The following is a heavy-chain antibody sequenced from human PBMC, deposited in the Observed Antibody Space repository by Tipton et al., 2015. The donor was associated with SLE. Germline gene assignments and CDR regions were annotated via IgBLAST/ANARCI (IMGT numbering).Heavy chain of an antibody. D-gene: IGHD1-1*01. CDR2: IYYSGTT. CDR3: ARQLQAPAATGCFDP. CDR1: GGSISSSNYY. J-gene: IGHJ5*02. V-gene: IGHV4-39*01. Sequence: TLSLTCTVSGGSISSSNYYWGWIRQPPGKGLEWLGTIYYSGTTFYNPSLESRLTISVDTSNNQFSLKLRSVSAADTALYYCARQLQAPAATGCFDPWGQGTLVTVSS.